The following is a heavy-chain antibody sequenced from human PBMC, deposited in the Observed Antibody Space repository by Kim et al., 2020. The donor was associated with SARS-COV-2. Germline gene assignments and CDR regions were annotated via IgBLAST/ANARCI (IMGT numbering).Heavy chain of an antibody. V-gene: IGHV5-10-1*01. Sequence: GESLKISCKGSGYSFTSYWISWVRQMPVKGLEWMGRIDPSDSYTNYSPSFQGHVTISADKSISTAYLQWSSLKASDTAMYYCARRVDDSSGWYHSITDDYWGQGTLVTVSS. J-gene: IGHJ4*02. D-gene: IGHD6-19*01. CDR3: ARRVDDSSGWYHSITDDY. CDR2: IDPSDSYT. CDR1: GYSFTSYW.